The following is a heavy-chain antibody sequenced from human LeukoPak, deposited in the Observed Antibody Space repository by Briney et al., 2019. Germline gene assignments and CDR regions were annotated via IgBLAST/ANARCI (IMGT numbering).Heavy chain of an antibody. V-gene: IGHV1-24*01. Sequence: ASVKVSCKASGYSFTNYYMHWVRQAPGQGLEWMGSFALEDGEKVYAQKFQGRVTMTEDTSTDTAYMELSSLRSEDTAVYYCATAFAGNLVDDWGQGTLVTVSS. J-gene: IGHJ4*02. CDR3: ATAFAGNLVDD. CDR1: GYSFTNYY. CDR2: FALEDGEK. D-gene: IGHD1-14*01.